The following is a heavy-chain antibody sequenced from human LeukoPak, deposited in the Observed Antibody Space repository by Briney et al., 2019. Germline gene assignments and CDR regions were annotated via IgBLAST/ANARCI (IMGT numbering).Heavy chain of an antibody. J-gene: IGHJ4*02. CDR2: LSFDGTIT. D-gene: IGHD3-10*01. Sequence: GGSLRLSCAASGFTFSSYALHWVRQAPGKGLEWVAVLSFDGTITYYADTVKGRFTISRDNSKNTLYLQLNSLRAEDTAVYYCARDSTYYYDSGSSGPHYFGYWGQGTLVTVSS. V-gene: IGHV3-30*04. CDR1: GFTFSSYA. CDR3: ARDSTYYYDSGSSGPHYFGY.